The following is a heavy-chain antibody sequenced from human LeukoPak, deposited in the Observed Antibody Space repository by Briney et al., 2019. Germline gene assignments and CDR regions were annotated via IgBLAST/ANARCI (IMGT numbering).Heavy chain of an antibody. CDR1: GFTFSSYG. D-gene: IGHD4-23*01. Sequence: PGGSLRLSCAASGFTFSSYGMHWVRQAPGKGLEWVAVISYDGSNKYYADSVKGRFTISRDNSKNTLYLQMNSLRAEDTAVYYCARNIDGYGGNPSGVYWGQGTLVTVSS. CDR2: ISYDGSNK. CDR3: ARNIDGYGGNPSGVY. V-gene: IGHV3-30*03. J-gene: IGHJ4*02.